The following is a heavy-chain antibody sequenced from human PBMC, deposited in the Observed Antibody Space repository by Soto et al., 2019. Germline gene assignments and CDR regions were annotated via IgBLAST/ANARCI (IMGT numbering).Heavy chain of an antibody. V-gene: IGHV3-7*03. CDR1: GFTFTNYW. CDR2: IKQDGSDK. J-gene: IGHJ4*02. Sequence: EVQLVESGGGLVQPGGSLRLSCAVTGFTFTNYWMSWVRQAPGEGLEWVANIKQDGSDKHYAASMKGRFTISRDNAKNSVYLQVNSLRVEDTAVYFWARIGYSSSSFDFWGRGTLVTVSS. D-gene: IGHD6-6*01. CDR3: ARIGYSSSSFDF.